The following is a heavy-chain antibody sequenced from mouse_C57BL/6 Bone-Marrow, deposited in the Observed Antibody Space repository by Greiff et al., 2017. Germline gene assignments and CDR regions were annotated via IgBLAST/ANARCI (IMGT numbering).Heavy chain of an antibody. Sequence: VQLQQSGAELAKPGASVKLSCKASGYTFTSYWMHWVKQRPGQGLEWIGYINPSSGYTKYNQTFKDKATLTADKSSSTAYMQRSSLTYEDSAVYSCAIITTVVAGYYFDYWGQGTTLTVSS. CDR1: GYTFTSYW. V-gene: IGHV1-7*01. D-gene: IGHD1-1*01. J-gene: IGHJ2*01. CDR3: AIITTVVAGYYFDY. CDR2: INPSSGYT.